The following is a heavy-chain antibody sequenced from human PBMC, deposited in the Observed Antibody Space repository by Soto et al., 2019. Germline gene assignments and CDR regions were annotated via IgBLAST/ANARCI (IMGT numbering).Heavy chain of an antibody. Sequence: PGGSLRLSCAASGFTFSSYSMNWVRQAPGKGLEWVSSISSSSSYIYYADSVKGRFTISRDNAKNSLYLQMNSLRAEDTAVYYCASVFSNLIVVPLHSDFWGPGTLVTVSS. CDR3: ASVFSNLIVVPLHSDF. D-gene: IGHD2-15*01. V-gene: IGHV3-21*01. CDR1: GFTFSSYS. J-gene: IGHJ4*02. CDR2: ISSSSSYI.